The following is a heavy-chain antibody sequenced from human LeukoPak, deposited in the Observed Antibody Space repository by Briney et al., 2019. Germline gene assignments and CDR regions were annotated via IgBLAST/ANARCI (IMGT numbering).Heavy chain of an antibody. D-gene: IGHD3-22*01. J-gene: IGHJ6*01. CDR3: ARVGGGDFYDSRGERVYHFAMDV. Sequence: GSSVKVSCKASGGSFSSDGISWVRQAPGQGLEWMGRIIPILGIGDYAQKFQGRVTITADKSTSTAYMELTSLKMEDTAVYYCARVGGGDFYDSRGERVYHFAMDVWGQGTTVTVSS. CDR2: IIPILGIG. CDR1: GGSFSSDG. V-gene: IGHV1-69*04.